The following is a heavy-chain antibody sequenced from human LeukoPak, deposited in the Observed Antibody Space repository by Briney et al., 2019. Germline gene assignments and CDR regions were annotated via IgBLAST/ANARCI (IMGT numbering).Heavy chain of an antibody. Sequence: GGSLRLSCAASGFTFSSYSMNWVRQAPGKGLEWVSSISSSSSYIYYADSVKGRFTISRDNAKNSLYLQMNSLRAEDTAVYYCARDRGSGSYYIPNYYYYYYMDVWGKGTTVTVSS. D-gene: IGHD3-10*01. CDR3: ARDRGSGSYYIPNYYYYYYMDV. V-gene: IGHV3-21*01. CDR2: ISSSSSYI. J-gene: IGHJ6*03. CDR1: GFTFSSYS.